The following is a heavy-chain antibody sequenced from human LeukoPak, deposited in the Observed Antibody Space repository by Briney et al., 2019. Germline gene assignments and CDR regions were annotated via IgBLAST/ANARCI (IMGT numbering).Heavy chain of an antibody. Sequence: GESLKISCKASGYSFTSYWIGWVRQMPGKGLEWMGIIYPGDSDTRYSPSFQGQVTISADKSISTAYLQWSSLKASDTAMYYCARREYYDREADAFDIWGQGTMVTVSS. J-gene: IGHJ3*02. V-gene: IGHV5-51*01. D-gene: IGHD3-22*01. CDR3: ARREYYDREADAFDI. CDR2: IYPGDSDT. CDR1: GYSFTSYW.